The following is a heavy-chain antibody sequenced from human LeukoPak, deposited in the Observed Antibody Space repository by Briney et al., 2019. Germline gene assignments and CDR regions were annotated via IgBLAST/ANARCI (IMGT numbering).Heavy chain of an antibody. CDR1: EFTVDGNH. V-gene: IGHV3-66*01. CDR3: ASFSGNSLTRM. Sequence: GDSLRLSCAVSEFTVDGNHMSWVRQAPGKGLEWVSVIYNDGRTYYADSVRDRFTISRDNSKNTLDLQLNRLRVEDTAVYYCASFSGNSLTRMWGQRAMVIVSS. CDR2: IYNDGRT. J-gene: IGHJ3*01. D-gene: IGHD1-26*01.